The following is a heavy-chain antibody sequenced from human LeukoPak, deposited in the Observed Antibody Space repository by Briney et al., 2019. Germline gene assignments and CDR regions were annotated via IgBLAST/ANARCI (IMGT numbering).Heavy chain of an antibody. J-gene: IGHJ4*02. Sequence: GGSLRLSCATSGFTFSSYAMSWVRQAPGKGLEWVSGIGASGGSTYYADSVKGRFTISRDNGQNSLYLQMDSLRAEDTAVYYCVRGLGSSDWLWEHWGPGTLVTVAS. CDR3: VRGLGSSDWLWEH. CDR2: IGASGGST. V-gene: IGHV3-23*01. CDR1: GFTFSSYA. D-gene: IGHD3-9*01.